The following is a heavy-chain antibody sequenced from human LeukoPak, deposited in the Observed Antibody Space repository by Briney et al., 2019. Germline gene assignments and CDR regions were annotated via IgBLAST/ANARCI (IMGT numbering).Heavy chain of an antibody. J-gene: IGHJ4*02. D-gene: IGHD6-19*01. V-gene: IGHV4-61*02. CDR1: GGSISSGSYY. CDR2: IYTSGST. Sequence: SQALSLTCTVSGGSISSGSYYWSWIRQPAGKGLEWIGRIYTSGSTNYNPSLKSRVTISVDTSKNQFPLKLSSVTAADTAVYYCAGGISGEFDYWGQGTLVTVSS. CDR3: AGGISGEFDY.